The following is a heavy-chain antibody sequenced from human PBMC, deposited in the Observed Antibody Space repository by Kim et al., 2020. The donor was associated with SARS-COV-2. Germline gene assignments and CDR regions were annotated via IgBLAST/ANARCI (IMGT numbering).Heavy chain of an antibody. CDR2: IWYDGSNK. CDR1: GFTFSSYG. V-gene: IGHV3-33*01. Sequence: GGSLRLSCAASGFTFSSYGMHWVRQAPGKGLEWVAVIWYDGSNKYYADSVKGRFTISRDNSKNTLYLQMNSLRAEDTAVYYCARAPAGYGSGSYRYYYYGMDVWGQGTTVTVSS. CDR3: ARAPAGYGSGSYRYYYYGMDV. J-gene: IGHJ6*02. D-gene: IGHD3-10*01.